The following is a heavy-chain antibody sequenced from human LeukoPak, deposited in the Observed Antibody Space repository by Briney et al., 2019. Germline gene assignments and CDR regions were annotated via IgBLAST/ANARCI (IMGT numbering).Heavy chain of an antibody. CDR3: ALPGYSSGWHYFDY. Sequence: SETLSLTCAVYGGSFSGYYWSWIRQPPGKGLEWIGEINHSGSTNYNPSLKSRVTISVDTSKNQFSLKLSSVTAADTAVYYCALPGYSSGWHYFDYWGQRTLVTVSS. CDR2: INHSGST. V-gene: IGHV4-34*01. CDR1: GGSFSGYY. D-gene: IGHD6-19*01. J-gene: IGHJ4*02.